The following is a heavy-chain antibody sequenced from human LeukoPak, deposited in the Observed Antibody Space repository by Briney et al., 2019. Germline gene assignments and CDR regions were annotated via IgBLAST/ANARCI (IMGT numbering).Heavy chain of an antibody. CDR1: RFIFSSYD. J-gene: IGHJ6*03. CDR2: ISASGGST. Sequence: GGSLRLSCAASRFIFSSYDMSWVRQAPGKGLECVSGISASGGSTYYTDSVKGRFTISRDNSKNMLFLLMNSLRAEDTAVYYCAKRSDCSSTSCYGEHYYYYYMDVWGKGTTVTISS. V-gene: IGHV3-23*01. D-gene: IGHD2-2*01. CDR3: AKRSDCSSTSCYGEHYYYYYMDV.